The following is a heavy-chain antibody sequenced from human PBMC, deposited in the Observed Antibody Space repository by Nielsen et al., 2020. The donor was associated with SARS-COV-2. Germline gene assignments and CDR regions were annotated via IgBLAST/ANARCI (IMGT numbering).Heavy chain of an antibody. CDR3: AREYTTIFGVVGGGMDV. Sequence: GGSLRLSCAASGFTFSTYWMHWVRQAPGKGLVWVSRINSDATSTAYADSVKGRFTISRDNAKNTLYLQMNSLRPEDTAVYYCAREYTTIFGVVGGGMDVWGQGTTVTVSS. V-gene: IGHV3-74*01. CDR1: GFTFSTYW. D-gene: IGHD3-3*01. J-gene: IGHJ6*02. CDR2: INSDATST.